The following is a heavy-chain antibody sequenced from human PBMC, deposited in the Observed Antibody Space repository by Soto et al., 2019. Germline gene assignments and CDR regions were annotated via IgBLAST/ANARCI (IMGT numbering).Heavy chain of an antibody. CDR3: ARTVLDGYSSGWVGLPPEG. V-gene: IGHV1-69*01. CDR1: GGTFSSYA. D-gene: IGHD6-19*01. J-gene: IGHJ4*01. Sequence: QVQLVQSGAEVKKPGSSVKVSCKASGGTFSSYAISWVRQAPGQGLEWMGGIIPIFGTANYAQKFQGRVTITADESTSTAYMELSSLRSEDTAVYYCARTVLDGYSSGWVGLPPEGWGHGTLVTVSS. CDR2: IIPIFGTA.